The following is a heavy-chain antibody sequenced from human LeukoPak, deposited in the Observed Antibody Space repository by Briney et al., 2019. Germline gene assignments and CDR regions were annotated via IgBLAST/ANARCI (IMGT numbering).Heavy chain of an antibody. CDR2: ISSSSSTI. CDR3: ARLGPLDAFDI. V-gene: IGHV3-48*01. Sequence: GGSLRLSCAASGFTFSSYSMNWVRQAPGKGLEWVSYISSSSSTIYYADSVKGRFTISRDNAKNSLYLQMNSLRAEDTAVYYCARLGPLDAFDIWGQGTMVTVSS. J-gene: IGHJ3*02. CDR1: GFTFSSYS.